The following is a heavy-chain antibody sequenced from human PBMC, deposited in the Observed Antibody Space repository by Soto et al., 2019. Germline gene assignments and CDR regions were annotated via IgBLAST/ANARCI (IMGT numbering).Heavy chain of an antibody. D-gene: IGHD2-8*01. CDR3: ARDNGMAGSFDP. V-gene: IGHV3-48*02. J-gene: IGHJ5*02. CDR1: GFAFSTYS. CDR2: ISFSSTTI. Sequence: QLVESGEGLVQPGGSLRLSSAASGFAFSTYSMNWVREAPGKGLEWVSYISFSSTTIFYADSVRGRFTISRDNAKNSLYLQMNTLRDEDTAVYYCARDNGMAGSFDPWGQGTLVTVSS.